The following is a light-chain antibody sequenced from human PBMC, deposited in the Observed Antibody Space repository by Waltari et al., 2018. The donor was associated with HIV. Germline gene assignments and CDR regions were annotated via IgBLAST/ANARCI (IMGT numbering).Light chain of an antibody. CDR2: EGS. J-gene: IGLJ3*02. V-gene: IGLV2-23*01. CDR1: SSDVGSYYL. CDR3: CSYAGSSTPRV. Sequence: QSALTQPASVSGSPGQSITISCTGTSSDVGSYYLVSWYQPPPGNAPKLMIYEGSKRPSGVSNRFSGSKSGNTASLTISGLQAEDEANYYCCSYAGSSTPRVFGGGTKLTVL.